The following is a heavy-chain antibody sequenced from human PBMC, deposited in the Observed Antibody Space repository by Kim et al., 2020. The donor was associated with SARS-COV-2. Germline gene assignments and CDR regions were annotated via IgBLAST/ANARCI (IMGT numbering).Heavy chain of an antibody. CDR1: GFTFSSYW. J-gene: IGHJ6*02. Sequence: GGSLRLSCAASGFTFSSYWMHWVRQTPGKGLVWVSRINSDGSSTSYADSVKGRFTISRDNAKNTLYLQMNSLRAEDTAVYYCSRDFGAWAGGRLGGYWHGGPPGYYGMDVWGQGTTVTVSS. CDR3: SRDFGAWAGGRLGGYWHGGPPGYYGMDV. CDR2: INSDGSST. V-gene: IGHV3-74*01. D-gene: IGHD1-26*01.